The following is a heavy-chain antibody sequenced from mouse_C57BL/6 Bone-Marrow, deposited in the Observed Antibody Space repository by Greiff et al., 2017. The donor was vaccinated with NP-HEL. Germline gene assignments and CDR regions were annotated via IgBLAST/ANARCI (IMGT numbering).Heavy chain of an antibody. V-gene: IGHV1-22*01. Sequence: EVQLQQSGPELVKPGASVKMSCKASGYTFTDYNMHWVKQSHGKSLEWIGYINPNNGGTSYNQKFKGKATLTVNKYSSTAYMELRSLTSEDSAVYYCARINYYGSSYENYWGQGTTLTVSS. CDR2: INPNNGGT. CDR3: ARINYYGSSYENY. CDR1: GYTFTDYN. D-gene: IGHD1-1*01. J-gene: IGHJ2*01.